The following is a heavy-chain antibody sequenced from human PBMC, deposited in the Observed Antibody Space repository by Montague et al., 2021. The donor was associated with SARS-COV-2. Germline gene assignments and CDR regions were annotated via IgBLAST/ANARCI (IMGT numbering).Heavy chain of an antibody. CDR1: GGSIRNYY. D-gene: IGHD3-16*01. CDR3: ARNPGEYYGMDV. V-gene: IGHV4-4*07. CDR2: IYSSGSI. Sequence: SETLSLTCNASGGSIRNYYWRWIRQPAGKGLEWIGRIYSSGSINXNPSLKTRITLSVDTSKNQLSLRLNSVTAADTAVYYCARNPGEYYGMDVWGQGTTVTVSS. J-gene: IGHJ6*02.